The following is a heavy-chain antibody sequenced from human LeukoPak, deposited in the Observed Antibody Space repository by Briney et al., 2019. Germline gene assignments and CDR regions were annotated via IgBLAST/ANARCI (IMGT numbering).Heavy chain of an antibody. CDR2: ISAYNGNT. J-gene: IGHJ4*02. D-gene: IGHD3-10*01. CDR3: ARDLVGLVTMVRGVMGGN. V-gene: IGHV1-18*01. Sequence: ASVKVSCKASGYTFTSYGISWVRQAPGQGLEWMGWISAYNGNTNYAQKLQGRVTMTTDTSTSTAYMELRSLRSDDTAVYYCARDLVGLVTMVRGVMGGNWGQGTLVTVSS. CDR1: GYTFTSYG.